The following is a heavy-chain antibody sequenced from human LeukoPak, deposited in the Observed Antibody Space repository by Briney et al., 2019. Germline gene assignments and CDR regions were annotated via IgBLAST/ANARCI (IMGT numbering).Heavy chain of an antibody. J-gene: IGHJ5*02. V-gene: IGHV3-23*01. D-gene: IGHD6-19*01. CDR2: ISGSGGST. Sequence: PGGSLRLSCAASGFTFSSYAMSWVRQAPGKGLEWVSAISGSGGSTYYADSVKGRFTISRDNSKNTLYLQMNSLRAEDTAVYYCAKDRPIWDSSGYPWVNWFDPWGQGTLVTVSS. CDR3: AKDRPIWDSSGYPWVNWFDP. CDR1: GFTFSSYA.